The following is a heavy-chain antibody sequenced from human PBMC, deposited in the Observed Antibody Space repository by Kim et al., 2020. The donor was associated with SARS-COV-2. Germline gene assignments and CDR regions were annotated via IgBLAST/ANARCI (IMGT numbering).Heavy chain of an antibody. D-gene: IGHD2-21*02. CDR3: ARDGRDYGGDSYDALDL. CDR1: GFAFRDFA. CDR2: ISYDGTYK. J-gene: IGHJ2*01. V-gene: IGHV3-30*04. Sequence: GGSLRLSCAASGFAFRDFAMHWARQAPGKGLEWVAVISYDGTYKFYGDSVKGRFSVSRDNFKNTLFLQMNTLRREDTAVYYCARDGRDYGGDSYDALDL.